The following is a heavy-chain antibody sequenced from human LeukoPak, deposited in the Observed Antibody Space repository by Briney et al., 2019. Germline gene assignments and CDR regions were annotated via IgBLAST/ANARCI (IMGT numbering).Heavy chain of an antibody. D-gene: IGHD3-22*01. CDR1: ENTFTRHY. CDR2: MNPNSGNT. Sequence: ASVKVSCKASENTFTRHYMHWVRQAPGQGLEWMGWMNPNSGNTGYAQKFQGRVTMTRNTSISTAYMELSSLRSEDTAVYYCAAYYYDSSGYYLKFYYYYYGMDVWGQGTTVTVSS. V-gene: IGHV1-8*01. J-gene: IGHJ6*02. CDR3: AAYYYDSSGYYLKFYYYYYGMDV.